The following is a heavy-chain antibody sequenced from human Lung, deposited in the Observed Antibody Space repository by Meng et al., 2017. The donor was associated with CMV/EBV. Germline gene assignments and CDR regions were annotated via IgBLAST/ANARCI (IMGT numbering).Heavy chain of an antibody. D-gene: IGHD3-3*01. Sequence: AXVXVFXXASGYTFTNYGITWVRQAPGQWLEWMGWISPYNANTKYTQKVQGRVTMTTDTSTSTDYMELRSLTTDDTALYYCGRHGTIFGEVLDTQDVFDMWGQGTMVXVSS. CDR1: GYTFTNYG. CDR3: GRHGTIFGEVLDTQDVFDM. V-gene: IGHV1-18*01. CDR2: ISPYNANT. J-gene: IGHJ3*02.